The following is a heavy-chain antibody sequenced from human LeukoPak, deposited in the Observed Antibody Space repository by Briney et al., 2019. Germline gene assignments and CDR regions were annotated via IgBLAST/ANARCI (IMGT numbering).Heavy chain of an antibody. CDR2: IYHSGST. CDR3: ARRDRVTMIVGDSVDAFDI. Sequence: SETLSLTCTVSGYSISSGYYWGWIRQPPGKGLEWIGSIYHSGSTYYNPSLKSRVAISVDTSKNQFSLKLSSVTAADTAMYYCARRDRVTMIVGDSVDAFDIWGQGTMVTVSS. J-gene: IGHJ3*02. V-gene: IGHV4-38-2*02. CDR1: GYSISSGYY. D-gene: IGHD3-22*01.